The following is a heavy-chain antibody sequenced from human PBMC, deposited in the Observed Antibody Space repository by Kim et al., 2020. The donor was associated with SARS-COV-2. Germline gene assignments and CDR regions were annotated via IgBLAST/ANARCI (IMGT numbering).Heavy chain of an antibody. D-gene: IGHD4-17*01. Sequence: GSLRLSCGGSGFMFSNSGMTWVRQAPGKGLEWLSYISSSTSHIYYANSVRARFTISRDNAKNSVYLQMNSLRDEDTAVYYCARDDGAYARFSGMDDWGQGTTV. CDR1: GFMFSNSG. CDR2: ISSSTSHI. J-gene: IGHJ6*02. V-gene: IGHV3-48*02. CDR3: ARDDGAYARFSGMDD.